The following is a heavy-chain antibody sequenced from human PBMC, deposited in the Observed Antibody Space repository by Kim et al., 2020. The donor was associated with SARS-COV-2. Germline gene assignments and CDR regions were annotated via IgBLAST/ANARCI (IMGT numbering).Heavy chain of an antibody. D-gene: IGHD1-26*01. CDR3: ATRLRNSEYSPTDT. Sequence: GGSLRLSCAASGFSLNTYWMTWVRQAPGRELEWVANINQDESKKFYVDSVKGRFTISRDNAKNSLYLQMNSLRVEDTALYYCATRLRNSEYSPTDTCGQGTLVTVSS. V-gene: IGHV3-7*05. CDR2: INQDESKK. J-gene: IGHJ5*02. CDR1: GFSLNTYW.